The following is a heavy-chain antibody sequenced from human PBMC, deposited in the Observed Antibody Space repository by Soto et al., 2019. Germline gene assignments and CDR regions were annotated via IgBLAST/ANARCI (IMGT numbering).Heavy chain of an antibody. V-gene: IGHV4-31*03. CDR3: GRQAGGGSYPFDY. CDR1: GGSISSGGYF. J-gene: IGHJ4*02. CDR2: IYYSGST. D-gene: IGHD1-26*01. Sequence: SETLSLTCTVSGGSISSGGYFWSWIRQHPGKGLEWIGYIYYSGSTYYNPSLKSRVTISVDTSKNQFSLKLSSLTAADPGVDYRGRQAGGGSYPFDYWGQGTLVTVSS.